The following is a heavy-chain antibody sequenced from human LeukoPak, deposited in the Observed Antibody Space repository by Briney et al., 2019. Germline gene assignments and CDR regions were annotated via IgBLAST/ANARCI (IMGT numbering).Heavy chain of an antibody. V-gene: IGHV1-69*13. CDR1: GGTFSSYA. D-gene: IGHD2-2*01. CDR3: ASLFLGYCSSTSCPTDY. Sequence: ASVKVSCKASGGTFSSYAISWVRQAPGQGLEWMGGIIPIFGTANYAQKFQGRVTITADESTSTAYMELSSLRSEVTAVYYCASLFLGYCSSTSCPTDYWGQGTLVTVSS. J-gene: IGHJ4*02. CDR2: IIPIFGTA.